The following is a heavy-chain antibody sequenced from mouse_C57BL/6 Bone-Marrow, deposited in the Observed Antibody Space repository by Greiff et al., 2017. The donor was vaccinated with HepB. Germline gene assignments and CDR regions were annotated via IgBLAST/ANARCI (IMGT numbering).Heavy chain of an antibody. D-gene: IGHD2-3*01. J-gene: IGHJ1*03. CDR2: IWWDDDK. Sequence: QVTLKVSGPGILQPSPPLSLTCSFSGFSLSTFGMGVGWIRQPSGKGLEWLAHIWWDDDKYYNPALKSRLTISKDTSKNQVFLKIANVDTADTATYYCARRGDYDGYFHWYFDVWGTGTTVTVSS. CDR1: GFSLSTFGMG. CDR3: ARRGDYDGYFHWYFDV. V-gene: IGHV8-8*01.